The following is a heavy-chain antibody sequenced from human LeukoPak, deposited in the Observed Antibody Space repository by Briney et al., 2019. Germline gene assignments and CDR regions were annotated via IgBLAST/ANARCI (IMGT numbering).Heavy chain of an antibody. J-gene: IGHJ4*02. CDR2: INHSGST. CDR1: GGSFSGYY. CDR3: ARGRGSGWYLH. Sequence: PSETLSLTCAVYGGSFSGYYRSWIRQPPGKGLEWIGEINHSGSTNYNPSLKSRVTISVDTSKNQFSLKLSSVTAADTAVYYCARGRGSGWYLHWGQGTLVTVSP. V-gene: IGHV4-34*01. D-gene: IGHD6-19*01.